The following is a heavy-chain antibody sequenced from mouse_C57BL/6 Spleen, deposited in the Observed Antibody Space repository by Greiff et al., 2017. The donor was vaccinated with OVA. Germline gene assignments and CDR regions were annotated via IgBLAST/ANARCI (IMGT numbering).Heavy chain of an antibody. CDR2: IYPGDGDT. J-gene: IGHJ2*01. D-gene: IGHD1-1*01. CDR1: GYAFSSYW. CDR3: AREELMSYYFDY. V-gene: IGHV1-80*01. Sequence: VQLQQSGAELVKPGASVKISCKASGYAFSSYWMNWVKQRPGKGLEWIGQIYPGDGDTNYNGKFKGKATLTADKSSSTAYMQLSSLTSEDSAVYFCAREELMSYYFDYWGQGTTLTVSS.